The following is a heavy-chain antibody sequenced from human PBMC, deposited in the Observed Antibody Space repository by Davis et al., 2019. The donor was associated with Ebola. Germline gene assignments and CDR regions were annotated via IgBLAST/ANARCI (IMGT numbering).Heavy chain of an antibody. CDR2: IIPIFGTA. CDR1: GGTFSSYA. J-gene: IGHJ4*02. D-gene: IGHD6-19*01. CDR3: ARVQRSSGWYGGFYY. V-gene: IGHV1-69*13. Sequence: AASVKVSCKASGGTFSSYAISWVRQAPGQGLEWMGGIIPIFGTANYAQKFQGRVTITADESTSTAYMELSSLRSEDTAVYYCARVQRSSGWYGGFYYWGQGTLVTVSS.